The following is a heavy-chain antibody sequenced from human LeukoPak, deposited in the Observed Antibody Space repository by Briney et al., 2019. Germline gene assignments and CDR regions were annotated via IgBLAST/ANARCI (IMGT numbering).Heavy chain of an antibody. CDR2: IYYSGST. V-gene: IGHV4-39*01. CDR3: ARRDIVGGNYFDY. D-gene: IGHD2-15*01. CDR1: GGSISSSSYY. Sequence: SETLSLTCTVSGGSISSSSYYWGWIRQPPGKGLEWIGSIYYSGSTYCNPSLKSRVTISVDTSKNQFSLKLSSVTAADTAVYYCARRDIVGGNYFDYWGQGTLVTVSS. J-gene: IGHJ4*02.